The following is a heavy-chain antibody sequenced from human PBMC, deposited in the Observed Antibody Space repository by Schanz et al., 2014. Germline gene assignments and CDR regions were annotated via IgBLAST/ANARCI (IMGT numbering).Heavy chain of an antibody. CDR2: ISGSGGST. CDR3: AKGRFGELSAFDT. J-gene: IGHJ3*02. CDR1: GFTFSSYA. V-gene: IGHV3-23*01. Sequence: EVQLLESGGGLVQPGGSLRLSCAASGFTFSSYAMSWVRQAPGKGLEWVSAISGSGGSTYYADSVKGRFTISRDNFKGALYLQMSSLRAEDAAVYYCAKGRFGELSAFDTWGQGTMVTVSS. D-gene: IGHD3-10*01.